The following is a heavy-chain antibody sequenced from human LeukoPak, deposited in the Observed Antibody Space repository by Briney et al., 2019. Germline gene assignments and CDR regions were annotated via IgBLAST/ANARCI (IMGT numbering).Heavy chain of an antibody. Sequence: GASVKVSCKASGYTFTSYYMHWVRQATGQGLEWMGWMNPNSGNTGYAQKFQGRVTMTRNTSISTAYMELSSLRSEDTAVYYCARVGGIDSSSWYLGRIHYYYYGMDVWGQGTTVTVSS. D-gene: IGHD6-13*01. CDR2: MNPNSGNT. CDR1: GYTFTSYY. V-gene: IGHV1-8*02. CDR3: ARVGGIDSSSWYLGRIHYYYYGMDV. J-gene: IGHJ6*02.